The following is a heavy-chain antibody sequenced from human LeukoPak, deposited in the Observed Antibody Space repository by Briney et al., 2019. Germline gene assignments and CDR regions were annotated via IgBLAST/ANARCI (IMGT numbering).Heavy chain of an antibody. J-gene: IGHJ4*02. V-gene: IGHV3-48*03. CDR2: ISSSGSTI. CDR1: GFTFSSYE. Sequence: GGSLRLSCAASGFTFSSYEMNWVRQAPGKGLEWVSYISSSGSTIYYADSVKGRFTISRDYAKNSLYLQMNSLRAEDTAVYYCARTGITVAGFDSWGQGTLVTVSS. CDR3: ARTGITVAGFDS. D-gene: IGHD6-19*01.